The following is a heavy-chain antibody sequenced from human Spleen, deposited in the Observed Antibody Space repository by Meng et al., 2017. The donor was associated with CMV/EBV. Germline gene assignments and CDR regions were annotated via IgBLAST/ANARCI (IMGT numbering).Heavy chain of an antibody. J-gene: IGHJ4*02. D-gene: IGHD3-22*01. CDR3: ARDSRDYFDSRGLDY. Sequence: SDYTFSRYEISWVRQAPGQGLEWKGWISAYNGNTHYAQKVRGRVTMTTDTSTRTAYMELRGLRSDDTAVYYCARDSRDYFDSRGLDYWGQGTLVTVSS. V-gene: IGHV1-18*01. CDR1: DYTFSRYE. CDR2: ISAYNGNT.